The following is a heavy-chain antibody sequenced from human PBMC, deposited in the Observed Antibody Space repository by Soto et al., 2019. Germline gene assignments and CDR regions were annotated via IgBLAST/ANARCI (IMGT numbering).Heavy chain of an antibody. CDR2: VNPSGGHT. CDR3: ARGGHVVVVTAAFDY. J-gene: IGHJ4*02. CDR1: GDAFTDYY. Sequence: QVQLVQSGAEVKKPGASVKVSCKASGDAFTDYYIHWVRQAPGQGLEWMGTVNPSGGHTTYAQHFLGRMTMTRDTSTSTLYMELTSLTSEDTAVYYCARGGHVVVVTAAFDYWGQGTLVTVSS. D-gene: IGHD2-21*02. V-gene: IGHV1-46*01.